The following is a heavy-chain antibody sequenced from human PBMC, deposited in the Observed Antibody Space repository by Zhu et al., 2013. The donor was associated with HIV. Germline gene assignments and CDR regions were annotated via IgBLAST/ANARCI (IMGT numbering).Heavy chain of an antibody. V-gene: IGHV1-69*01. J-gene: IGHJ4*02. CDR3: ARGGQVNYEGKGLDYFDY. CDR2: IIPIFGTA. CDR1: GGTFSSYA. Sequence: QVQLVQSGAQVKKPGSSVNVSCKASGGTFSSYAISWVRQAPGQGLEWMGGIIPIFGTANYAQKFQGRVTITADESTSTAYMELSSLRSEDTAVYYCARGGQVNYEGKGLDYFDYWGQGTLVTVSS. D-gene: IGHD4-4*01.